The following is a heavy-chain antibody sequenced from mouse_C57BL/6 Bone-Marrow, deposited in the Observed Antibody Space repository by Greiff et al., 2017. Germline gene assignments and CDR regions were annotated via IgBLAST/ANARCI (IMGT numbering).Heavy chain of an antibody. CDR3: ATDYYDSSYWWYFDV. V-gene: IGHV1-81*01. J-gene: IGHJ1*03. CDR1: GYTFTSYG. D-gene: IGHD1-1*01. CDR2: IYPRSGNT. Sequence: VQVVESGAELARPGASVKLSCKASGYTFTSYGISWVKQRTGQGLEWIGEIYPRSGNTYYNEKFKGKATLTADKSSSTAYMELRSLTSEDSAVYFCATDYYDSSYWWYFDVWGTRTTVTVSS.